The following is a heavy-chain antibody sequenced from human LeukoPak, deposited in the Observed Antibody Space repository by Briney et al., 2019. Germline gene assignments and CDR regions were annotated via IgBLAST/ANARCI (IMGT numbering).Heavy chain of an antibody. D-gene: IGHD6-13*01. Sequence: PGGSLRLSCAASGFTFSSYDMHWVRQATGKGLEWVSAIGTAGDTYYPGSVKGRFTISRDNDKRLLYLQMDSLRAGDTAIYYCARSTSGTFDYWGQGMLVTVSS. CDR1: GFTFSSYD. CDR3: ARSTSGTFDY. CDR2: IGTAGDT. J-gene: IGHJ4*02. V-gene: IGHV3-13*01.